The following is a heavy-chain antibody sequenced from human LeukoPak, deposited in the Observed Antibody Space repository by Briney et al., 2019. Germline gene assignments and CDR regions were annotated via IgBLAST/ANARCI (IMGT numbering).Heavy chain of an antibody. V-gene: IGHV4-59*12. CDR3: AREGTAAPRVKSGPISPYSGSYYGYYFDY. J-gene: IGHJ4*02. D-gene: IGHD1-26*01. CDR1: GGSINNYY. CDR2: IYYSGST. Sequence: PSETLSLTCIVSGGSINNYYWSWIRQPPGKGLEWIGYIYYSGSTNYNPSLKSRVTISVDTSKNQFSLKLSSVAAADTAVYYCAREGTAAPRVKSGPISPYSGSYYGYYFDYWGQGTLVTVSS.